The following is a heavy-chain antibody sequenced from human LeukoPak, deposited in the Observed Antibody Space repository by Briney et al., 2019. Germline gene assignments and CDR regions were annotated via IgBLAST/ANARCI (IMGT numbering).Heavy chain of an antibody. CDR3: AKGAGGFSYYNWFDP. J-gene: IGHJ5*02. D-gene: IGHD5-18*01. Sequence: SETLFLTCTVSGGSISSGGYYWSWIRQPAGKGLEWIGRMYTSGNTNYNPSPKSRATISVDTTKNQFSLELSSVTAADTAVYYCAKGAGGFSYYNWFDPWGQGTLVTVSS. CDR2: MYTSGNT. V-gene: IGHV4-61*02. CDR1: GGSISSGGYY.